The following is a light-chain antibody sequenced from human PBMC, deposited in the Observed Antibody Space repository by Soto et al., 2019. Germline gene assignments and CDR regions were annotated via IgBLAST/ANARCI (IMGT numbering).Light chain of an antibody. CDR3: QPYDNLPPL. CDR1: QDITNY. V-gene: IGKV1-33*01. J-gene: IGKJ2*01. CDR2: DAS. Sequence: DIQMTQSPSSLSASVGDRVTITCQASQDITNYLYWYQQKPGKAPKLLIYDASNLETGDPSRFSGSGSGTDFTFTISSLQPEDIATYYCQPYDNLPPLFGQGTKLEIK.